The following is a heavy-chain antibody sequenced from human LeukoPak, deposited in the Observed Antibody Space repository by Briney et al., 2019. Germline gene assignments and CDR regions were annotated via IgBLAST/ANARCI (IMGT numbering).Heavy chain of an antibody. CDR3: AKAASSSWPSYYYGMDV. CDR2: ITGSGGNT. V-gene: IGHV3-23*01. Sequence: PGGSLRLSCAASGFIFSSYSMSWVRQTPGMGLEWVSVITGSGGNTYYADSVKGRSTISKDNSKNTVYLQMSSLRVDDTAVYYCAKAASSSWPSYYYGMDVWGQGTTVTVSS. CDR1: GFIFSSYS. D-gene: IGHD6-13*01. J-gene: IGHJ6*02.